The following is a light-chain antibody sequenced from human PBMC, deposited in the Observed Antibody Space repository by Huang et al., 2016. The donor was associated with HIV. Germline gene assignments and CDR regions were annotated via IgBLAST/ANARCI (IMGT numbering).Light chain of an antibody. V-gene: IGKV1-NL1*01. J-gene: IGKJ1*01. CDR1: QAISNS. Sequence: GDRVTITCRANQAISNSLAWYQQKPGRAPKRRVYAATKLESGVPSRVSGSGSGTDYTLTISSLQTEDLATYYCQQYDRNPVTFGHGTKVEIK. CDR3: QQYDRNPVT. CDR2: AAT.